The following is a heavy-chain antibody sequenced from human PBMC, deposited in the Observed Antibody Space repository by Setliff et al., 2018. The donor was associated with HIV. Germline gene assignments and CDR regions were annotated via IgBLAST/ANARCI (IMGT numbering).Heavy chain of an antibody. CDR1: GGTFSNYA. Sequence: SVKVSCKASGGTFSNYAISWVRQARGQRLEWIGWIVVDSGNINYAQKFQGRVTITADESTSTADMELSSLRSEDTAVYYCARDDHYYDSGSYYSDWYFDLWGRGTLVTVSS. J-gene: IGHJ2*01. V-gene: IGHV1-69*13. CDR3: ARDDHYYDSGSYYSDWYFDL. D-gene: IGHD3-10*01. CDR2: IVVDSGNI.